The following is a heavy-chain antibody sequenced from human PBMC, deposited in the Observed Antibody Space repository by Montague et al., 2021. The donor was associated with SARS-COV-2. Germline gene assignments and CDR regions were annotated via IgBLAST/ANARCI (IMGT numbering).Heavy chain of an antibody. Sequence: TLSLTCRVSGASIDTGNHYWTWIRQSAGQGLEWIGNIYNSGPTNYNPSLKSRVTISLGRAKNHFSLLLSSVTAADTATYYCGRDSVSYGLDVWGQGTTVTVSS. CDR3: GRDSVSYGLDV. CDR1: GASIDTGNHY. CDR2: IYNSGPT. D-gene: IGHD3-16*01. V-gene: IGHV4-61*09. J-gene: IGHJ6*02.